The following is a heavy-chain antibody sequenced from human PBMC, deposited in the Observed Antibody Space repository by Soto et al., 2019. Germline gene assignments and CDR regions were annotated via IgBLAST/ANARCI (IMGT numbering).Heavy chain of an antibody. Sequence: LRLSCAASGFTFSIYAMTWVRQAPGKGLEWVSSMSRNGDNTYYADSVKGRFTISRDNSKNTLYLQMNSLRAEDTAIYYCAKDESNSNPLYYFDFWGQGTLVTVSS. CDR3: AKDESNSNPLYYFDF. CDR1: GFTFSIYA. CDR2: MSRNGDNT. D-gene: IGHD3-22*01. J-gene: IGHJ4*02. V-gene: IGHV3-23*01.